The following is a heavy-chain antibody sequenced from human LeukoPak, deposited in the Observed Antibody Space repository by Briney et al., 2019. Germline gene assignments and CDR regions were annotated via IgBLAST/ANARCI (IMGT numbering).Heavy chain of an antibody. V-gene: IGHV4-39*01. CDR1: GGSISSSSYY. CDR2: IYYSGST. D-gene: IGHD3-16*01. Sequence: SETLSLTCTVSGGSISSSSYYLGWIRQPPGKGLEWIGSIYYSGSTYYNPSLKSRVTISVDTSKNQFSLKLSSVTAADTAVYYCARLPFSTGESEPFDYWGQGTLVTVSS. CDR3: ARLPFSTGESEPFDY. J-gene: IGHJ4*02.